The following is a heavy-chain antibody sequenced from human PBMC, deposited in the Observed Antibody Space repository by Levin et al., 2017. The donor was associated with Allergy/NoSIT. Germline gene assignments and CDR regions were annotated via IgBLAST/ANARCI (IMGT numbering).Heavy chain of an antibody. CDR3: VVGMSSGGWYADY. J-gene: IGHJ4*02. V-gene: IGHV4-4*02. D-gene: IGHD6-19*01. CDR2: IYHSGGT. CDR1: GGSISSINW. Sequence: KSGGSLRLSCAVSGGSISSINWWSWVRQPPGKGLEWIGDIYHSGGTNYNPSLKSRVTISLAKPKNQFSLKLTSVTAADTAVYYCVVGMSSGGWYADYWGQGTLVPVSS.